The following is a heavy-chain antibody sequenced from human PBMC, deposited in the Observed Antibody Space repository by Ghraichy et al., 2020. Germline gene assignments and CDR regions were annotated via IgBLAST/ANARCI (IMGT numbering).Heavy chain of an antibody. CDR1: GFTFSSYA. V-gene: IGHV3-23*01. J-gene: IGHJ4*02. D-gene: IGHD3-22*01. Sequence: GESLNISCAASGFTFSSYAMSWVRQAPGKGLEWVSGISDRCYNTYYADSVKGRFTISRDNPKNTLYLQMNSLRAEDTAVYYCAKGDSSAYYLVPLGGWGQGTLVTVSS. CDR2: ISDRCYNT. CDR3: AKGDSSAYYLVPLGG.